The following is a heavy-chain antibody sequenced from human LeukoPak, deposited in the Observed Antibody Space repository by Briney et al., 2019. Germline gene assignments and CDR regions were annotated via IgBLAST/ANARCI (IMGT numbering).Heavy chain of an antibody. J-gene: IGHJ5*02. V-gene: IGHV4-59*01. CDR1: GGSISSYY. Sequence: SETLSLTCTVSGGSISSYYWSWIRQPPGKGLEWIGYIYYSGSTNYNPSLKSRVTISVDTSKNQFSLKLSSVTAADTAVYYCAREADSSSFDPWGQGTLVTVSS. CDR2: IYYSGST. D-gene: IGHD6-6*01. CDR3: AREADSSSFDP.